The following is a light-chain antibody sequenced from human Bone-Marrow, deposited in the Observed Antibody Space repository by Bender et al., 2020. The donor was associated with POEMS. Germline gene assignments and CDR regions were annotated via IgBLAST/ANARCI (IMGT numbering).Light chain of an antibody. V-gene: IGLV1-44*01. CDR2: SSH. CDR1: SSNIGAHA. Sequence: QSVLTQPTSASGTPGQRVTISCSGGSSNIGAHAVNWYQHLPGTAPKLLIYSSHRRPSEVPDRFSGSRSGTSASLAISGLQSEDEAYYFCSSLTYSITLVFGEGTKLTVL. CDR3: SSLTYSITLV. J-gene: IGLJ2*01.